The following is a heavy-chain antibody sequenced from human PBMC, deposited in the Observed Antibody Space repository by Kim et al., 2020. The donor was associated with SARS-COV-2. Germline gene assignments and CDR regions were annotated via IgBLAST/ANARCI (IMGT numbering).Heavy chain of an antibody. Sequence: ASVKVSCKLSGYTLTELSMHWVRQTPGKGLEWMGSFDPQYGETIYAQKFQGRVTMTEDTSTDTAYLELSSLRSEDTAVYYCATESFFGVVIYALYFWGQGTLVTVSS. D-gene: IGHD3-3*01. J-gene: IGHJ4*02. CDR1: GYTLTELS. V-gene: IGHV1-24*01. CDR2: FDPQYGET. CDR3: ATESFFGVVIYALYF.